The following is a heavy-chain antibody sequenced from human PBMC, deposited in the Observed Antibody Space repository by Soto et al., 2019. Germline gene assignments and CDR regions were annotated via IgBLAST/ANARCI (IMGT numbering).Heavy chain of an antibody. CDR1: GFPFSSYA. D-gene: IGHD3-22*01. CDR3: ARRPYDSDWYFDP. Sequence: EVQLLESGGGLVQPGGSLRVSCAASGFPFSSYAMSWVRQAPGKGLEWVSDISGSGGSTYYGDAVKGRFTISRDNSKNTLYLQMNCLRAEDTAVYYCARRPYDSDWYFDPWGRGTRVVVSS. V-gene: IGHV3-23*01. J-gene: IGHJ2*01. CDR2: ISGSGGST.